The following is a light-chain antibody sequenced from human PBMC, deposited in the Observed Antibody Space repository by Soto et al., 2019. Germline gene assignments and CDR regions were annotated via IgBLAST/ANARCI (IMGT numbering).Light chain of an antibody. V-gene: IGLV2-14*03. CDR2: DVT. J-gene: IGLJ1*01. Sequence: QSALTQPASVSGSPGQSITISCTGSRSDIGYGNYVSWYQHLPGKAPKLLIYDVTYRPSGVSNRFSGSKSGTTASLAIYGLQDEDEADYSCSSSTSGGVFGTGTKVTVL. CDR3: SSSTSGGV. CDR1: RSDIGYGNY.